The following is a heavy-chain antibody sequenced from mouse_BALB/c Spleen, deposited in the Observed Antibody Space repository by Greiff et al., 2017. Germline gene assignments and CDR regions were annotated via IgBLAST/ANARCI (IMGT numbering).Heavy chain of an antibody. CDR3: ARKEYGNLYDAMDY. Sequence: QVQLQQSGAELAKPGASVKMSCKASGYTFTSYWMHWVKQRPGQGLEWIGYLNPSTGYTEYNQKLKDKATLTADKSTSTAYMQLSSLTSEDSAVYYCARKEYGNLYDAMDYWGQGTTVTVSA. CDR2: LNPSTGYT. J-gene: IGHJ4*01. CDR1: GYTFTSYW. D-gene: IGHD2-10*02. V-gene: IGHV1-7*01.